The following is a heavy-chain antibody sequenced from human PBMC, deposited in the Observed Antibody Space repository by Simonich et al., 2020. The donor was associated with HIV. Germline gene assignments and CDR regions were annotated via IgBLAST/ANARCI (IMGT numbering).Heavy chain of an antibody. CDR3: ARWGGATTVYYYGMDV. Sequence: EVQLVESGGGLVQPGGSLRLSCAASGFTFSSYWMHWVRQAPGKGLVWVSRIKSDGSSTSYADSVKGRFTISRDNAKNTLYLQMNSLRAEDTAVYYCARWGGATTVYYYGMDVWGQGTTVTVSS. V-gene: IGHV3-74*01. D-gene: IGHD1-26*01. CDR2: IKSDGSST. CDR1: GFTFSSYW. J-gene: IGHJ6*02.